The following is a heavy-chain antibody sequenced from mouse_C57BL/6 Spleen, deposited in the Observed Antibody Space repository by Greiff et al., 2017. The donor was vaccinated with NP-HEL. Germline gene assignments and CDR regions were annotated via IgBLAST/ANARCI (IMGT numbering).Heavy chain of an antibody. CDR2: IYPGSGNT. J-gene: IGHJ3*01. CDR1: GSSFTSYY. CDR3: ARGIYYDYDGFAY. V-gene: IGHV1-66*01. D-gene: IGHD2-4*01. Sequence: VQLQQSGPELVKPGASVKISCKASGSSFTSYYIHWVKQRPGQGLEWIGWIYPGSGNTKYNEKFKGKATLTADTSSSTAYMQLSSLTSEDSAVYYCARGIYYDYDGFAYWGQGTLVTVSA.